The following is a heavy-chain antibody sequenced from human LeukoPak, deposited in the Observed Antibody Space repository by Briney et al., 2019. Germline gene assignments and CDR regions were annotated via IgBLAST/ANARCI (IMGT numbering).Heavy chain of an antibody. D-gene: IGHD4-17*01. V-gene: IGHV3-30*02. CDR1: GFSFSGYG. CDR2: IRYDGITK. J-gene: IGHJ4*02. Sequence: PGGSLRLSCAASGFSFSGYGMHWVRQVPGKGLEWVAFIRYDGITKFYIDSVKGRFAISGDNSKNTLSLQMNSLRTEDTAVYYCAALHTGTFVDYWGQGTLVTVSS. CDR3: AALHTGTFVDY.